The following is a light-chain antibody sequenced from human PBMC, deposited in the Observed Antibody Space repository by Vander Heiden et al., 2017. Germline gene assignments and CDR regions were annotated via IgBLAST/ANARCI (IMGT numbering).Light chain of an antibody. CDR3: QQYTDWPPRT. Sequence: EIAITQSPATLSVSPGEGAALSCRTSQSVSNNLAWYQQKPGQAPRLLIYGASTRATGIPARFSGSGSGTEFTLTITGLQSEDFAVYYCQQYTDWPPRTFGQGTKVEIK. J-gene: IGKJ1*01. CDR2: GAS. V-gene: IGKV3D-15*01. CDR1: QSVSNN.